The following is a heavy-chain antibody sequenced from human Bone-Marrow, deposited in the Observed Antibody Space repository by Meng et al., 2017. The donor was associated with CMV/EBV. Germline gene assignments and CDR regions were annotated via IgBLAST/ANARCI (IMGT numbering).Heavy chain of an antibody. D-gene: IGHD2-2*01. V-gene: IGHV4-39*07. CDR3: ARVERLYCSSTSCPTTYYFDY. J-gene: IGHJ4*02. CDR2: IYYSGST. CDR1: SSYY. Sequence: SSYYWGWIRQPPGKGLEWIGSIYYSGSTYYNPSLKSRVTISVDKSKNQFSLKLSSVTAADTAVYYCARVERLYCSSTSCPTTYYFDYWGQGTLVTVSS.